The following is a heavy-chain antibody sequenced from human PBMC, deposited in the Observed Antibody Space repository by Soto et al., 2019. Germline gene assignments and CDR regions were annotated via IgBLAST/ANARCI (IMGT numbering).Heavy chain of an antibody. D-gene: IGHD3-10*01. Sequence: ASVKVSCKAAGYTFTKYAIHWVRQAPGQSLEWMGRINAGDGNTRYPQNSQGRVTITRDTSASTAYMELSSLRSEDTAVYYSARFSGDGSGNNFDNWGQGTLVTVSS. CDR2: INAGDGNT. V-gene: IGHV1-3*01. J-gene: IGHJ4*02. CDR1: GYTFTKYA. CDR3: ARFSGDGSGNNFDN.